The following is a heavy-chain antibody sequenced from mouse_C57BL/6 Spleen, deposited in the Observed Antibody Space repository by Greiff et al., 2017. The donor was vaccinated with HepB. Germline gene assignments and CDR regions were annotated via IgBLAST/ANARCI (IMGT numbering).Heavy chain of an antibody. J-gene: IGHJ4*01. D-gene: IGHD3-2*02. CDR2: INPNYGTT. V-gene: IGHV1-39*01. CDR3: AEAAQAYYYAMDY. CDR1: GYSFTDYN. Sequence: EVQLQQSGPELVKPGASVKISCKASGYSFTDYNMNWVKQSNGKSLEWIGVINPNYGTTSYNQKFKGKATLTVDQSSSTAYMQPNSLTSEDSAVYYWAEAAQAYYYAMDYWGQGTSVTVSS.